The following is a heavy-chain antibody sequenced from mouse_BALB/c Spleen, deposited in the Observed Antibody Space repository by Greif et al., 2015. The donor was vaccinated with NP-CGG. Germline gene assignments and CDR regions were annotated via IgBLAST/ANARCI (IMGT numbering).Heavy chain of an antibody. V-gene: IGHV1-69*02. Sequence: QVQLKESGAELVKPGAPVKLSCKASGYTFTSYWMNWVKQRPGRGLEWIGRIDPSDSETHYNQKFKDKATLTVDKSSSTAYIQLSSLTSEDSAVYYCARSTTATKAWFAYWGQGTLVTVSA. D-gene: IGHD1-2*01. CDR1: GYTFTSYW. CDR3: ARSTTATKAWFAY. CDR2: IDPSDSET. J-gene: IGHJ3*01.